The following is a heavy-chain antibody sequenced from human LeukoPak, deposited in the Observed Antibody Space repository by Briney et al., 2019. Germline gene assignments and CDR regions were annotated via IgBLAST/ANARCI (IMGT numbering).Heavy chain of an antibody. Sequence: GGSLRLSCAASGFTFSSYGMYWVRQAPGKGLEWVAFIRYDGSNKYYADSVKGRFTISRDNSKNTLYLQMNSLRAEDTAVYYCAKDKDTAMVRHYFDYWGQGTLVTVSS. J-gene: IGHJ4*02. CDR3: AKDKDTAMVRHYFDY. CDR2: IRYDGSNK. V-gene: IGHV3-30*02. D-gene: IGHD5-18*01. CDR1: GFTFSSYG.